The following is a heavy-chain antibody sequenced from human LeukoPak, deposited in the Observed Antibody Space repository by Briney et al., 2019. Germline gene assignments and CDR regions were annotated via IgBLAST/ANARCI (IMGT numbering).Heavy chain of an antibody. CDR3: AKGGKWDVTPFDY. Sequence: GGSLRLSCAASGLTFSSHWMHWVRQAPGKGLVWVSRITNDGSSTTYADSVKGRFTISRDNAKNMLYLQVNSLRAEDTAVYYCAKGGKWDVTPFDYWGQGTLVTFSS. CDR1: GLTFSSHW. D-gene: IGHD1-26*01. J-gene: IGHJ4*02. V-gene: IGHV3-74*01. CDR2: ITNDGSST.